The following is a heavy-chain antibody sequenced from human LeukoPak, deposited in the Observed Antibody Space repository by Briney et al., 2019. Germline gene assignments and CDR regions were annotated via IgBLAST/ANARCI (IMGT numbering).Heavy chain of an antibody. CDR3: AREDGIVGTTSAFDI. Sequence: PGGSLRLSCAASGFTFSNYAMHWVRQAPGKGLEWVAAISYDGSDKYYADSVKGRFTISRDNAKNSLFLQMNSLRIEDSAIYYCAREDGIVGTTSAFDIWGHGTMVTVSS. J-gene: IGHJ3*02. CDR2: ISYDGSDK. CDR1: GFTFSNYA. D-gene: IGHD1-26*01. V-gene: IGHV3-30*04.